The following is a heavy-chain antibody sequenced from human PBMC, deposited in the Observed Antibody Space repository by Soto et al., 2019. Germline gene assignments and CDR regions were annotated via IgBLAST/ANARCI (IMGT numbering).Heavy chain of an antibody. D-gene: IGHD4-17*01. V-gene: IGHV1-2*02. CDR1: GYTFTSYY. CDR3: AVTTPHVYYYYGMDV. CDR2: INPNSGGT. Sequence: ASVKVSCKASGYTFTSYYMHWVRQAPGQGLEWMGWINPNSGGTNYAQKFQGRVTMTRDTSISTAYMELSRLRSDDTAVYYCAVTTPHVYYYYGMDVWGQGTTVTVSS. J-gene: IGHJ6*02.